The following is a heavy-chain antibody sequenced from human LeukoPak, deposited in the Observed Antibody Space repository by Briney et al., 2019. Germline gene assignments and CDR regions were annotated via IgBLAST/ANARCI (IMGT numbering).Heavy chain of an antibody. J-gene: IGHJ4*02. Sequence: TSETLSLTCAVYGGSFSGYYWSWIRQPPGKGLEWIGEINHSGSTNYNPSLKSRVTISVDTSKNQFSLKLSSVTAADTAVYYCARGGPHEYYDSTRGNFDYWGQGTLVTVSS. CDR2: INHSGST. CDR3: ARGGPHEYYDSTRGNFDY. D-gene: IGHD3-22*01. V-gene: IGHV4-34*01. CDR1: GGSFSGYY.